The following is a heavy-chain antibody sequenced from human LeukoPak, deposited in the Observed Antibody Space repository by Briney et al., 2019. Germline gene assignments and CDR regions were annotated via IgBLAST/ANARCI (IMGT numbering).Heavy chain of an antibody. CDR2: IFYSGKA. V-gene: IGHV4-30-4*01. CDR1: GGSINGGDYY. D-gene: IGHD2-15*01. Sequence: SQTLSLTCTVSGGSINGGDYYWSWIRQSPGKGLEWIGYIFYSGKAYYNPSLKSRVTISVDTSKNQFSLRLNSVTAADTAVSYCARRGGGCSGGYCYFLFDYWGQGALVTVSS. J-gene: IGHJ4*02. CDR3: ARRGGGCSGGYCYFLFDY.